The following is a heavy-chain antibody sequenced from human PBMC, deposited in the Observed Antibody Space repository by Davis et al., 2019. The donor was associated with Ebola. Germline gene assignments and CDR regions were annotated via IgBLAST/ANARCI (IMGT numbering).Heavy chain of an antibody. J-gene: IGHJ4*02. V-gene: IGHV1-69*13. D-gene: IGHD4-17*01. CDR2: IIPIFGTA. CDR3: ARDRHGDYGAGDY. CDR1: GGTFSSYA. Sequence: SVKVSCKASGGTFSSYAISWVRQAPGQGLEWMGGIIPIFGTANYAQKFQGRVTITADESTSTAYMELSSLRSEDTAVYYCARDRHGDYGAGDYWGQGTLVTVSS.